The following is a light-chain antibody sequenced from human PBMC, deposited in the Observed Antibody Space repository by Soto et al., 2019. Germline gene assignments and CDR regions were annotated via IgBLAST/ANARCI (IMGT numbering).Light chain of an antibody. CDR1: QSVSSN. J-gene: IGKJ1*01. CDR2: GAS. Sequence: EIVMTQSPATLSVSPGERATLSFRASQSVSSNLAWYQQKPGQAPRLLIYGASTRATGIPARFSGSGSGTEFTLTISSLQSEDFAVYYGQQYNNWTRTFGQGTKVEIK. V-gene: IGKV3-15*01. CDR3: QQYNNWTRT.